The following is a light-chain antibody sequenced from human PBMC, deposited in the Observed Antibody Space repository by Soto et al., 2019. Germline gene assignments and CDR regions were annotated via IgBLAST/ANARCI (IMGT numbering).Light chain of an antibody. Sequence: SDELTQPPSVSVAPGKTARITCGGNNIGSKSEHWYQQKPGQAPVLVIYYDSDRPSGIPERFSGSNSGNTATLTISRVEAGDEADYYCQVWDSSSDHVVFGGGTKLPVL. CDR2: YDS. J-gene: IGLJ2*01. CDR1: NIGSKS. V-gene: IGLV3-21*04. CDR3: QVWDSSSDHVV.